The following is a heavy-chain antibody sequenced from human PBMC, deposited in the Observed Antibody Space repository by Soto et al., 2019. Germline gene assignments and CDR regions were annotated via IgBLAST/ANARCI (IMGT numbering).Heavy chain of an antibody. D-gene: IGHD2-2*01. J-gene: IGHJ5*02. CDR2: LSDGGGSA. Sequence: GGSLRLSCAASGFTFSNYAMSWVRQAPGKGLEWVSGLSDGGGSAFYADSVKGRFTISRDNAKNTLYLQMSSLRAEDTAVYYCAKEGTTSLYNWFDPWGQGTLVTVSS. CDR1: GFTFSNYA. V-gene: IGHV3-23*01. CDR3: AKEGTTSLYNWFDP.